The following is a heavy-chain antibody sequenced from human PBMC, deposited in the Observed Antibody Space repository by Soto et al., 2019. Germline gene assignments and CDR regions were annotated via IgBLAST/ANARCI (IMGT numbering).Heavy chain of an antibody. V-gene: IGHV2-70*13. CDR2: IDWDNNK. Sequence: SGPTLVNPTQTLTLTCTVSGFSVSTSGMCVSWICQPPGKALEWLALIDWDNNKYYSTSLKTRVTISKDTSKNQVVLTMTNVDPVDIATYYCARSTGYYYYYGVDVWGQGTTVTVSS. CDR1: GFSVSTSGMC. J-gene: IGHJ6*02. CDR3: ARSTGYYYYYGVDV. D-gene: IGHD1-1*01.